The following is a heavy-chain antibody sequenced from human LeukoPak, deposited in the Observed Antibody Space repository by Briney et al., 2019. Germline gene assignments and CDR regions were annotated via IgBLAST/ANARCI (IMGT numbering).Heavy chain of an antibody. CDR2: IYYSGST. V-gene: IGHV4-59*01. D-gene: IGHD3-22*01. CDR1: GGSISSYY. J-gene: IGHJ4*02. CDR3: ARGVYDSSGYYVDY. Sequence: PSETLSLTCTVSGGSISSYYWSWIRQPPGKGLEWIGYIYYSGSTNYYPSLKSRVIISIDTSENQFSLKLSSVSAADTAVYYCARGVYDSSGYYVDYWGQGTLVTVSS.